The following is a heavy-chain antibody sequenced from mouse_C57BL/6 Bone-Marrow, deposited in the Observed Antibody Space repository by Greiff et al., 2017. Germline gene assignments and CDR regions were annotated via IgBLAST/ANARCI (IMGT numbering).Heavy chain of an antibody. J-gene: IGHJ4*01. V-gene: IGHV1-81*01. CDR3: ARPGSSYVYYAMDY. CDR2: IYPRSGNT. CDR1: GYTFTSYG. D-gene: IGHD1-1*01. Sequence: VQLQQSGAELARPGASVKLSCKASGYTFTSYGISWVKQRTGQGLEWIGEIYPRSGNTYYNEKCKGKATLTAAKSSSTAYMELRSLTSEDSAVYFCARPGSSYVYYAMDYWGQGASGTVSS.